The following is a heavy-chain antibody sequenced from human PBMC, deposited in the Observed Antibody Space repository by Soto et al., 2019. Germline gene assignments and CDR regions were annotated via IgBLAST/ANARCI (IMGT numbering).Heavy chain of an antibody. CDR3: AKDRIMITFGGALDAFDI. V-gene: IGHV3-23*01. J-gene: IGHJ3*02. CDR1: GFTFSSYA. Sequence: EVQLLESGGGLVQPGGSLRLSCAASGFTFSSYAMSWVRQAPGKGLEWVSAISGSGGSTYYADSVKGRFTISRDNSKNTLYLQMNSLRAEDTAVYYCAKDRIMITFGGALDAFDIWGQGTMVTVSS. D-gene: IGHD3-16*01. CDR2: ISGSGGST.